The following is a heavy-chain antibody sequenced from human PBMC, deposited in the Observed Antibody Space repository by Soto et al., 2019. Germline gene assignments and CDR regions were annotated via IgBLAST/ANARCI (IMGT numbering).Heavy chain of an antibody. CDR1: GGTFSSYA. J-gene: IGHJ5*02. D-gene: IGHD3-10*01. CDR2: IVPICGTA. CDR3: ARFLGLWFGSNWFDP. V-gene: IGHV1-69*13. Sequence: SVKVPCKASGGTFSSYAISGGRQAPGRGLEWMGGIVPICGTANYAQKCQGRVRISADESRSTGDMELRGLRGEDTAVCDCARFLGLWFGSNWFDPWCRGILVSVS.